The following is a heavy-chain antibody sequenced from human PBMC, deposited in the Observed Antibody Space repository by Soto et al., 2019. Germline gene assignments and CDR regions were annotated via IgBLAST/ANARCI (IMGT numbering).Heavy chain of an antibody. CDR1: GFSFPSFA. V-gene: IGHV3-23*01. Sequence: GGSLRLSCAASGFSFPSFAMSWVRQSPGKGLEWVSAIGAGSAGTHYADSVKGRFTISRDDSKNTLYLEMNSLRADDTAVYYCAAPRVWVARTRYFDPWGQGTPVTVSS. D-gene: IGHD3-16*01. CDR3: AAPRVWVARTRYFDP. CDR2: IGAGSAGT. J-gene: IGHJ5*02.